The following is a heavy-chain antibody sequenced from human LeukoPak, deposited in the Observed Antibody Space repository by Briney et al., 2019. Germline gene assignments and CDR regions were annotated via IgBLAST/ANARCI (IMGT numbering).Heavy chain of an antibody. CDR3: AKRWSSSWYYFDH. CDR2: ISSSSSYT. Sequence: GGSLRLSCAASGFTFSSYSMNWVRQAPGKGLEWVSSISSSSSYTYYADSVKGRFTISRDNAKNSLYLQMNSLRAEDTAVYYCAKRWSSSWYYFDHWGQGTLVTVSS. D-gene: IGHD6-13*01. CDR1: GFTFSSYS. V-gene: IGHV3-21*01. J-gene: IGHJ4*02.